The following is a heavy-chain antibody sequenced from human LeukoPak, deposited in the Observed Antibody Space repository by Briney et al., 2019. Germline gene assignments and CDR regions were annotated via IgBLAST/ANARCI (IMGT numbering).Heavy chain of an antibody. CDR2: INPSGGRT. CDR1: GYSFTSYY. V-gene: IGHV1-46*01. CDR3: ATDGSSTDDYYFDY. Sequence: SVTASCKASGYSFTSYYIHWVRQAPGQGLEWMGIINPSGGRTSYAQKFQGRVIMTRDTSTSTDYMDLSSLRSEDTAVYYCATDGSSTDDYYFDYWGQGTLVTVSS. D-gene: IGHD2-2*01. J-gene: IGHJ4*02.